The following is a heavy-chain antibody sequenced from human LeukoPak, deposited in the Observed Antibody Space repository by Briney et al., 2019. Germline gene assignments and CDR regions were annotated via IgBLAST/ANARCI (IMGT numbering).Heavy chain of an antibody. CDR2: ISYDGSNK. CDR3: AKDFITMVRGVIDY. J-gene: IGHJ4*02. Sequence: PGGSLRLSCAASGFTFSSYGMHLVRQAPGKGLEWVAVISYDGSNKYYADSVKGRFTISRDNSKNTLYLQMNSLRAEDTAVYYCAKDFITMVRGVIDYWGQGTLVTVSS. D-gene: IGHD3-10*01. CDR1: GFTFSSYG. V-gene: IGHV3-30*18.